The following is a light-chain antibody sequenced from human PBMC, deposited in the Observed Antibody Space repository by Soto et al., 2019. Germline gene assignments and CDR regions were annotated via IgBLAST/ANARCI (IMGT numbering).Light chain of an antibody. CDR3: SSFTSNRIYV. V-gene: IGLV2-14*03. CDR1: HNDIGTYDY. CDR2: GVT. Sequence: QSALTQPTSVSGSPGQSITISCTGNHNDIGTYDYVSWYQQHPGRAPRLLIHGVTTRPSGISDRFSASKSGLTASLTISGLQPEEEADYYCSSFTSNRIYVFGTGTKVTVL. J-gene: IGLJ1*01.